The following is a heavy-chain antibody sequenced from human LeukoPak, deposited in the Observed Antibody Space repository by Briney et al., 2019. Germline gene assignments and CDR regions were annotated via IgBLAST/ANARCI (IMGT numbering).Heavy chain of an antibody. CDR1: GGSISSYY. CDR2: IYYSGST. D-gene: IGHD3-3*01. CDR3: ARASFWSGYYRVDAFDI. J-gene: IGHJ3*02. Sequence: SETLSLTCTVAGGSISSYYWSWVRHPPGKGLEWIGYIYYSGSTNYNPSLKSRVTISVDTSKNQFSLKLSSVTAADTAVYYCARASFWSGYYRVDAFDIWGQGTMVTVSS. V-gene: IGHV4-59*01.